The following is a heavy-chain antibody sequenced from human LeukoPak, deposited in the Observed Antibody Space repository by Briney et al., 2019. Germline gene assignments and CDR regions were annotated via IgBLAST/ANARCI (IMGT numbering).Heavy chain of an antibody. Sequence: GGSLRLSCTTSGFIFANYAMAWVRQSPGKGLEWVSTISASGADTYYADSMRGRFTISRDNSGHILYLQLNRLRVDDTAFYYCPKPLLTPGNWGPGTLVTVSS. D-gene: IGHD4-23*01. CDR1: GFIFANYA. CDR3: PKPLLTPGN. J-gene: IGHJ4*02. V-gene: IGHV3-23*01. CDR2: ISASGADT.